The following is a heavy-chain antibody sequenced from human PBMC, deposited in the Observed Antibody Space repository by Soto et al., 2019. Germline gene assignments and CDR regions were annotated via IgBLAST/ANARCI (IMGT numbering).Heavy chain of an antibody. V-gene: IGHV4-34*01. CDR3: ARSPSYDSSGFYPH. CDR2: INHSGST. CDR1: GGSFSGYY. Sequence: SETLSLTCAVYGGSFSGYYWAWIRQPPGTGLEWIGEINHSGSTNYNPSLKSRVTISVDTSKNQFSLKLTSVTAADTAVYYCARSPSYDSSGFYPHWGQGTLVIVSS. J-gene: IGHJ4*02. D-gene: IGHD3-22*01.